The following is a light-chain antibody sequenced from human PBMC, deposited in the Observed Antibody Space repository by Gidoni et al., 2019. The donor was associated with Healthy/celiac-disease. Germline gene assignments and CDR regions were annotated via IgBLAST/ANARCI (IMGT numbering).Light chain of an antibody. J-gene: IGKJ3*01. CDR3: QQYGSSRGT. CDR1: QSVSSSY. Sequence: ELVLTQSPGTLSLSPGERATLSCRASQSVSSSYLAWYQQKPGQAPRLLIYGASSRATGIPDRLSGSGSGTDVTLTISRLEHEDFAVYYCQQYGSSRGTFGTGTKVDIK. V-gene: IGKV3-20*01. CDR2: GAS.